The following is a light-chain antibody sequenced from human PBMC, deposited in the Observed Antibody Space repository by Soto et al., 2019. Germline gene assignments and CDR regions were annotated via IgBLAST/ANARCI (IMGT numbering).Light chain of an antibody. V-gene: IGLV2-23*02. CDR3: CSYAGSXTLYV. Sequence: QSALTQPASVSGSPGQSITISCTGTSSDVGSYNLVSWYQQHPGKAPKLMIYEVSKRPSGVSNRFSGSKSGNTASLTISGLQAEDEANYYCCSYAGSXTLYVFGTGTKVTVL. CDR1: SSDVGSYNL. J-gene: IGLJ1*01. CDR2: EVS.